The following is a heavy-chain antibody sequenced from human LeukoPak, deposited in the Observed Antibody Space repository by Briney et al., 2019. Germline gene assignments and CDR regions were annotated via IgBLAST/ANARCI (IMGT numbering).Heavy chain of an antibody. CDR3: AKEPDYYDSSGYYYT. J-gene: IGHJ5*02. D-gene: IGHD3-22*01. V-gene: IGHV3-23*01. CDR1: GFTLSSYA. CDR2: ISGSGGST. Sequence: GGSLRLSCAASGFTLSSYAMSWVRQAPGKGLEWVSAISGSGGSTYYADSVKGRFTISRDNSKNTLYLQMNSLRAEDTAVYYCAKEPDYYDSSGYYYTWGQGTLVTVSS.